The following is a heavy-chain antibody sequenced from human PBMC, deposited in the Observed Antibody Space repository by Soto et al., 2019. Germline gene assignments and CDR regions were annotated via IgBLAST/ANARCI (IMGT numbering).Heavy chain of an antibody. CDR1: GYTFTNYY. Sequence: ASVKVSCKAAGYTFTNYYIHWVRQAPGQGLERMGLMKCSDGSTTYAQKFQGRVTMTRDTSTSTVYLELSSLRSEDTAVYYCASGPSGYCSGGSCYWEYFQHWGQGTLVTVSS. J-gene: IGHJ1*01. CDR2: MKCSDGST. V-gene: IGHV1-46*01. CDR3: ASGPSGYCSGGSCYWEYFQH. D-gene: IGHD2-15*01.